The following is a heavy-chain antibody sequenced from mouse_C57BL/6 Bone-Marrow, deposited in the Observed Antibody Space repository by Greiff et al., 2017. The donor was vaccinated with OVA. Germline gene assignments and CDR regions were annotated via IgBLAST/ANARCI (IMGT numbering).Heavy chain of an antibody. Sequence: VQLQQSGAELVRPGASVKLSCKASGYTFTDYYINWVKQRPGQGLEWIARIYPGSGNTYYNEKFKGKATLTAEKSSSTAYMQLSSLTSEDSAVYFCARGTTVVARSHWYFDVWGTGTTVTVSS. J-gene: IGHJ1*03. CDR1: GYTFTDYY. D-gene: IGHD1-1*01. V-gene: IGHV1-76*01. CDR2: IYPGSGNT. CDR3: ARGTTVVARSHWYFDV.